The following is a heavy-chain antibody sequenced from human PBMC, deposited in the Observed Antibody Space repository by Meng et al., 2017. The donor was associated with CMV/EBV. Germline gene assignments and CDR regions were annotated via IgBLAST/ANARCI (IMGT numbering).Heavy chain of an antibody. CDR1: GYTFSSYY. Sequence: QVHVVQSGASVYKHGASVKVSCKASGYTFSSYYMHWWRQAPGQGLEWMGIINPSGGSTSYAQKFQGRVTMTRDTSTSTVYMELCSLRSEDTAVYYGARESGSVRDYWGQGTLVTVSS. V-gene: IGHV1-46*01. CDR3: ARESGSVRDY. J-gene: IGHJ4*02. D-gene: IGHD1-26*01. CDR2: INPSGGST.